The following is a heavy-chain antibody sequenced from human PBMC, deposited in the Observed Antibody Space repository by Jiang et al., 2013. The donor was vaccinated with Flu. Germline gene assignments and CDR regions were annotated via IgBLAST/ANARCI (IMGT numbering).Heavy chain of an antibody. Sequence: GAEVKKPGASVKVSCKASGDTFTTYGINWVRQAPGQGLEWVGWISGYNGNTNYAQKLQGRVTMTTDTSTSTAYMELRSLRSDDTAVYYCARAPIPYYYGSGSFPGAFDIWGQGTMVTVSS. J-gene: IGHJ3*02. CDR1: GDTFTTYG. CDR2: ISGYNGNT. CDR3: ARAPIPYYYGSGSFPGAFDI. V-gene: IGHV1-18*01. D-gene: IGHD3-10*01.